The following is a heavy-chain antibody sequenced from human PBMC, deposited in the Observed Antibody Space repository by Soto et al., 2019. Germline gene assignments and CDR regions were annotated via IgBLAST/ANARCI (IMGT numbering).Heavy chain of an antibody. Sequence: QVQLQESGPGLVKPSETLSLTCTVSGGSISSYYWSWIRQPPGKGLEWIGYIYYSGSTNYNPSLKSRVTISVDTSKNQFSLKLSSVTAADTAVYYCARAVPYYDILTGYPYSDAFDIWGQGTMVTVSS. J-gene: IGHJ3*02. CDR2: IYYSGST. D-gene: IGHD3-9*01. V-gene: IGHV4-59*01. CDR3: ARAVPYYDILTGYPYSDAFDI. CDR1: GGSISSYY.